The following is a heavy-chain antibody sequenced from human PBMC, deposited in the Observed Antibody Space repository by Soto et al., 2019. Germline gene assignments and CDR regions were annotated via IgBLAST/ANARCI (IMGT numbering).Heavy chain of an antibody. V-gene: IGHV4-59*01. D-gene: IGHD6-19*01. J-gene: IGHJ4*02. CDR3: ARSVAVPGEHSYC. CDR1: GSSISGSY. CDR2: VYYTGST. Sequence: SETLSLTCSVSGSSISGSYWSWIRQSPGKGLEWLDYVYYTGSTNYSPSLRSRVSISVDTSKNEFSLRLSSVTAADTAVCFGARSVAVPGEHSYCWGQGTQFTVSS.